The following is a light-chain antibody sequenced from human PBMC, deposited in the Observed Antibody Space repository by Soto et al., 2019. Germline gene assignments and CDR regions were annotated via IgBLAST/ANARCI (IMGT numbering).Light chain of an antibody. Sequence: QSVLTQPPSASGSPGQSVTISCTGTSGDVGGYDYVSWYKQHPGKAPKLMIYEVSKRPSGVPDRFSGSKSGNTAALTVSGLQAEDEADYYCSSYVGTNSYVFGTGTKVTVL. V-gene: IGLV2-8*01. J-gene: IGLJ1*01. CDR1: SGDVGGYDY. CDR2: EVS. CDR3: SSYVGTNSYV.